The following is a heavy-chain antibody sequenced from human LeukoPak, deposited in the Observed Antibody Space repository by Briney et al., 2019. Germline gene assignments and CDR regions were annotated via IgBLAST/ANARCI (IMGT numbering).Heavy chain of an antibody. Sequence: ASVKVSCKASGYTFIDCYIHWVRQAPGQGLEWMGSINPNSDVTNYAQNFQGRVTMTRDTFIRTAYMELSRLTSDDTAVYYCARGRSFGELGVYWGQGTLLTVSS. CDR2: INPNSDVT. J-gene: IGHJ4*02. CDR3: ARGRSFGELGVY. V-gene: IGHV1-2*02. CDR1: GYTFIDCY. D-gene: IGHD3-10*01.